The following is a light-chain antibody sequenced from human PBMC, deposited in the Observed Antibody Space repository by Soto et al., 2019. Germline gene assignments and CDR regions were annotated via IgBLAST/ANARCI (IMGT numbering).Light chain of an antibody. V-gene: IGLV4-69*01. CDR2: LNSDGSH. CDR1: SGHSNYA. J-gene: IGLJ2*01. CDR3: QTWDTGTQVV. Sequence: QPVLSQSPSASASLGASVKVTCTLSSGHSNYAIAWHQQQPETGPRFLMKLNSDGSHTKGDGIPDRFSGSISGAERYLTISSLQSEDEADYYCQTWDTGTQVVFGGGTKVTVL.